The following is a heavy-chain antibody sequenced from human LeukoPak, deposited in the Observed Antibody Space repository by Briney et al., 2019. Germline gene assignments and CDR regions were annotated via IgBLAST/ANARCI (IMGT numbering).Heavy chain of an antibody. J-gene: IGHJ4*02. CDR3: ARAVGGYHFDY. Sequence: SETLSLTCSVSGGSINTDNYYWRWIRQPPGKGLEWIGYIFHTGSTYYSPSLKSRVTISVDTSKNQFSLKLSSVTAADTAVYYCARAVGGYHFDYWGQGSLVTGSS. CDR1: GGSINTDNYY. V-gene: IGHV4-30-4*01. D-gene: IGHD3-16*01. CDR2: IFHTGST.